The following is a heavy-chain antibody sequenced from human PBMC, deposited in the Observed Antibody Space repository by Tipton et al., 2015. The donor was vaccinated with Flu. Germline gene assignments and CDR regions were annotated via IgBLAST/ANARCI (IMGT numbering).Heavy chain of an antibody. Sequence: TLSLTCAVSGYSISSGYYWGWIRQPPGKGLEWIGSIYHSGSTYYNPSLKSRVTISVDTSKNQFFLKLSSVTAADTAVYYCAGQRLILDDSSGYYDYWGQGTLVTVSS. CDR2: IYHSGST. CDR1: GYSISSGYY. CDR3: AGQRLILDDSSGYYDY. D-gene: IGHD3-22*01. V-gene: IGHV4-38-2*01. J-gene: IGHJ4*02.